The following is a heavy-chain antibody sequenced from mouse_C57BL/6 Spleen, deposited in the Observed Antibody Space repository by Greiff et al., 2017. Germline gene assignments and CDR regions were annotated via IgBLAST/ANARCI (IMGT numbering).Heavy chain of an antibody. V-gene: IGHV2-6-1*01. CDR3: ARQGYDYDYAMDY. J-gene: IGHJ4*01. CDR2: IWSDGST. Sequence: QVQLKQSGPGLVAPSQSLSITCTVSGFSLTSYGVHWVRQPPGKGLEWLVVIWSDGSTTYNSALKSRLSISKDNSKSQVFLKMNSLQTDDTAMYYCARQGYDYDYAMDYWGQGTSVTVSS. D-gene: IGHD2-4*01. CDR1: GFSLTSYG.